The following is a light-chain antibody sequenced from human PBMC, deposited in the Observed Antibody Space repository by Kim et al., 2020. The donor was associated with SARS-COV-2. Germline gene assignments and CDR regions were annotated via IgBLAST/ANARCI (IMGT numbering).Light chain of an antibody. V-gene: IGLV3-19*01. Sequence: SSELTQDPAVSVALGQTVRITCQGDSLRSYYATWYQQKPGQAPILLINAKNNRPAGNPDRFSGSSSGNTASLTITGAQAEDEADYYCNSRDTNDNVVFGGGTRLTVL. CDR3: NSRDTNDNVV. J-gene: IGLJ2*01. CDR1: SLRSYY. CDR2: AKN.